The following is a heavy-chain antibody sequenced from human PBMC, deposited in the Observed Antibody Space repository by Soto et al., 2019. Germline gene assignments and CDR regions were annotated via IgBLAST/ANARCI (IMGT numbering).Heavy chain of an antibody. D-gene: IGHD3-22*01. CDR1: GGTFSSYA. J-gene: IGHJ5*02. CDR3: ARNGRVSVTMILKNWFDP. Sequence: SVKVSCKASGGTFSSYAISWVRQAPGQGLGWMGGIIPIFGTANYAQKFQGRVTITADESTSTAYMELSSLRSEDTAVYYCARNGRVSVTMILKNWFDPWGQGTLVTVS. CDR2: IIPIFGTA. V-gene: IGHV1-69*13.